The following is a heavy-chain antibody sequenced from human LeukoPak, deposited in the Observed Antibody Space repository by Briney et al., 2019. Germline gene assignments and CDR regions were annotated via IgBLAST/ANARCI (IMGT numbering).Heavy chain of an antibody. CDR3: AKEEGYCSSTSCYKWFDP. J-gene: IGHJ5*02. CDR2: ISGSGGST. CDR1: GFIFNNYG. Sequence: TGGSLRLSCAASGFIFNNYGLIWVRQAPGKGPQWVSAISGSGGSTYYADSVKGRFTISRDNSKNTLYLQMNSLRAEDTAVYYCAKEEGYCSSTSCYKWFDPWGQGNPGHRLL. V-gene: IGHV3-23*01. D-gene: IGHD2-2*02.